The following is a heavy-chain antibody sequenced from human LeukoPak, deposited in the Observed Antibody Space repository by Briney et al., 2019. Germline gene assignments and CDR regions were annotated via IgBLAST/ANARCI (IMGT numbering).Heavy chain of an antibody. D-gene: IGHD3-16*02. CDR3: AREYYDYVWGSYRTDAFDI. CDR2: INSDGSST. CDR1: GFTFSSYW. J-gene: IGHJ3*02. Sequence: GSLRLSCAASGFTFSSYWMHWVRQTPGKGLVWVSRINSDGSSTSYADSVKGRFTISRDNAKNTLYVQMNSLRAEDTAVYYCAREYYDYVWGSYRTDAFDIWGQGTMVTVSS. V-gene: IGHV3-74*01.